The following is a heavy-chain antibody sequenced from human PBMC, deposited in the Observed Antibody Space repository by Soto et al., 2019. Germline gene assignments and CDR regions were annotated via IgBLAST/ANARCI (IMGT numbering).Heavy chain of an antibody. CDR3: ASVLYSSGWYYFDY. J-gene: IGHJ4*02. V-gene: IGHV1-69*06. CDR1: GGTFSSYA. D-gene: IGHD6-19*01. CDR2: IIPIFGTA. Sequence: SVKVSCKASGGTFSSYAISWVRQAPGQGLEWMGGIIPIFGTANYAQKFQGRITITADKSTSTAYMELSSLRSEDTAVYYCASVLYSSGWYYFDYWGQGTQVTVSS.